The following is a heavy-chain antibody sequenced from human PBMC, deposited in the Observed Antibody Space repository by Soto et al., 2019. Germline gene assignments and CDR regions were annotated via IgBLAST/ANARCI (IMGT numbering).Heavy chain of an antibody. CDR1: GVSLRNYG. J-gene: IGHJ4*02. Sequence: PWGSLRLCCAASGVSLRNYGMNGARQAPGKGLEWVSYIGISSSTTYYADSVKGRFTISRDNAKNPLYLQMNSLRAEDTAVYYCARDLNLGSFDYWGQGTLVTVSS. V-gene: IGHV3-48*01. CDR2: IGISSSTT. CDR3: ARDLNLGSFDY.